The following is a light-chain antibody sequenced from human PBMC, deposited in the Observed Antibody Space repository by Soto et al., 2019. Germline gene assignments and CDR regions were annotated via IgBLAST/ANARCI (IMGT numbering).Light chain of an antibody. CDR1: QSISSY. J-gene: IGKJ1*01. V-gene: IGKV1-5*01. CDR2: DAS. Sequence: DIQMTQSPSSLSASVGDRVTITCRASQSISSYLNWYQQKPGTAPKLLIYDASSLQSGVPSRFSGSGSGTVFTLTISSLQPEDFAIYYCQQYNSYSTFGQGTKVDIK. CDR3: QQYNSYST.